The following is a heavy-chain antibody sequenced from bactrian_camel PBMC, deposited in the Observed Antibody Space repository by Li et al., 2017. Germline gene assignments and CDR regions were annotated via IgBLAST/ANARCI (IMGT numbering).Heavy chain of an antibody. V-gene: IGHV3S10*01. CDR1: LSPSVFRTWC. Sequence: QLVESGGGSVQAGGSLRLSCSVYLSPSVFRTWCMGWFRQTPGKGREGVSYLFGERTPKYADSVKGRFTISKVQNTLYLQMNGLKPEDTAMYYCASDHGLECTVVHVDGYWGQGTQVTVS. J-gene: IGHJ4*01. CDR3: ASDHGLECTVVHVDGY. CDR2: LFGERTP. D-gene: IGHD6*01.